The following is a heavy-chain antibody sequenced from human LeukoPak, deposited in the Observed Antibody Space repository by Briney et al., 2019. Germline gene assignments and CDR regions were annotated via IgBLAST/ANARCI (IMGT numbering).Heavy chain of an antibody. CDR2: TYYRSQWYG. J-gene: IGHJ4*02. D-gene: IGHD6-13*01. Sequence: KTSRTLSLTCAISGDSVSNNRAAWNWIRQSPSRGLEWLGRTYYRSQWYGDYAASARSRLIINTDTSKNQFSLQLSSVTPEATAVYYCARYTSSWFFDYWGQGALVTVSS. CDR1: GDSVSNNRAA. V-gene: IGHV6-1*01. CDR3: ARYTSSWFFDY.